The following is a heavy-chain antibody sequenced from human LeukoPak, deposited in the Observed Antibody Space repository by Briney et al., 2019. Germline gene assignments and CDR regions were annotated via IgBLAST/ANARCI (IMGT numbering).Heavy chain of an antibody. Sequence: GGSLRLSCAASGFTFSSYGMHWVRQAPGKGLEWVAFIRYDGSNKYYADSVKGRFTISRDNSKKTLNLQMNSLRAEDTAVYYCANLESHCAAAGLDYWGQGTLVTVSS. CDR3: ANLESHCAAAGLDY. CDR1: GFTFSSYG. J-gene: IGHJ4*02. CDR2: IRYDGSNK. D-gene: IGHD6-13*01. V-gene: IGHV3-30*02.